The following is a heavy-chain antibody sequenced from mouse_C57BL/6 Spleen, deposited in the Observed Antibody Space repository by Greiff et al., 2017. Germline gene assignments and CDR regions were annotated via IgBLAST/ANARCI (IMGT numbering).Heavy chain of an antibody. CDR2: INPSSGYT. J-gene: IGHJ2*01. CDR3: ARSGLGRGFDS. Sequence: QVHVKQSGAELAKPGASVKLSCKASGYTFTSYWMHWVKQRPGQGLEWIGYINPSSGYTKYNQKFKDKATLTADKSSSTAYMQLSSLTYEDSAVYYCARSGLGRGFDSWGQGTTLTVSS. D-gene: IGHD4-1*01. V-gene: IGHV1-7*01. CDR1: GYTFTSYW.